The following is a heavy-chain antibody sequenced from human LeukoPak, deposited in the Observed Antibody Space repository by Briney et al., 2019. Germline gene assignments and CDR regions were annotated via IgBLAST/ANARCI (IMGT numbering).Heavy chain of an antibody. D-gene: IGHD2-2*01. Sequence: SETLSLTCTVSGGSISSSSYYWGWIRQPPGKGLEWIGSTYYSGSTYYNPSLKSRVTISVDTSKNQLSLKLSSVTAADTAVYYCARRYPYCSSTSCYPLPYFDYWGQGTLVTVSS. CDR1: GGSISSSSYY. CDR2: TYYSGST. CDR3: ARRYPYCSSTSCYPLPYFDY. V-gene: IGHV4-39*01. J-gene: IGHJ4*02.